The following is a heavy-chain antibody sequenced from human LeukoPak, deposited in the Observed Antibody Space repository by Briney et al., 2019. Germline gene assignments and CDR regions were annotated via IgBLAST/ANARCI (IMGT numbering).Heavy chain of an antibody. D-gene: IGHD2-2*01. CDR2: ISSSGSTI. J-gene: IGHJ6*03. CDR3: ASPRYCSSTSCYGGLDYYYYMDV. V-gene: IGHV3-11*04. CDR1: GFTFSDYY. Sequence: PGGSLRLSCAASGFTFSDYYMSWIRQAPGKGLEWVSYISSSGSTIYYADSVKGRFTISRDNAKNSLYLQMNSLRAEDTAVYYCASPRYCSSTSCYGGLDYYYYMDVWGKGTTVTVSS.